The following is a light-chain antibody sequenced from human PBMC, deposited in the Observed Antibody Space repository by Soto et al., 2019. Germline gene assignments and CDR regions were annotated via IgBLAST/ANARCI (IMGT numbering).Light chain of an antibody. CDR3: SSYTSSSTLVV. V-gene: IGLV2-14*01. CDR2: EVS. J-gene: IGLJ2*01. CDR1: SSDVGGYNY. Sequence: QSALTQPASVSGSPGQSITISCTGTSSDVGGYNYVSWYQHHPGKAPKVMIHEVSNRPSGVSNRFSGSKSGNTASLTISGLQAEDEADYYCSSYTSSSTLVVFGGGTKVTVL.